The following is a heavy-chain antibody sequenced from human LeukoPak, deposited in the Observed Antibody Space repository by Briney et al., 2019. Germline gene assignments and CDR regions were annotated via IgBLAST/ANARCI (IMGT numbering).Heavy chain of an antibody. CDR1: GFTFTTYW. V-gene: IGHV3-7*01. Sequence: GGSLRLSCTASGFTFTTYWMAWVRQAPGKGLEWVANIKQDGSEAYYADSVKGRFTTSRDNAKNSLYLQMNSLRAEDTAVYYCARKVMFHDYGDSSGDYWGQGTLVTVSS. J-gene: IGHJ4*02. CDR2: IKQDGSEA. D-gene: IGHD4-17*01. CDR3: ARKVMFHDYGDSSGDY.